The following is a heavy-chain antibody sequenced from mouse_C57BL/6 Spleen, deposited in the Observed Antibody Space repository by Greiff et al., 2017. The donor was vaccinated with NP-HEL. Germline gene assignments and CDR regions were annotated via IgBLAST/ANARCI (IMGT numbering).Heavy chain of an antibody. Sequence: QVQLQQSGPELVKPGASVKISCKASGYAFSSSWMNWVKQRPGKGLEWIGRIYPGDGDTNYNGKFKGKATLTADKSSSTAYMQLSSLTSEDSAVYFCARPGHYSKYGYFDVWGTGTTVTVSS. J-gene: IGHJ1*03. V-gene: IGHV1-82*01. D-gene: IGHD2-5*01. CDR3: ARPGHYSKYGYFDV. CDR2: IYPGDGDT. CDR1: GYAFSSSW.